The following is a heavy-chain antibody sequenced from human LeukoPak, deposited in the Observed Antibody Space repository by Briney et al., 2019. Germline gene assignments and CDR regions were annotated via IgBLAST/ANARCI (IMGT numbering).Heavy chain of an antibody. CDR2: IDWDDDK. D-gene: IGHD3-10*01. CDR1: GFSLRNSGMC. V-gene: IGHV2-70*11. CDR3: ARSYYRYGMDV. Sequence: SGPTLVNPTQTLTLTCTFSGFSLRNSGMCVSWIRQPPGKALEWLARIDWDDDKHYSTSLKTRPNISKDTSKNQVVLTMTNMDPVDTATYFCARSYYRYGMDVWGQGTTVTVSS. J-gene: IGHJ6*02.